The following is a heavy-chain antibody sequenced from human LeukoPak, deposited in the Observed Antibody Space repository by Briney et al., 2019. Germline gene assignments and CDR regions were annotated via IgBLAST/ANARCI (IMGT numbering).Heavy chain of an antibody. Sequence: SETLSLTCAVYGGSFSGYYWSWIRQPPGKGLEWIGEINHSGSTNYNPSLKSRVTISVDTSKNQFSLKLSSVTAADTAVYYCARKKARRGNYYGSGSYYWFDPWGQGTLVTVSS. D-gene: IGHD3-10*01. V-gene: IGHV4-34*01. CDR1: GGSFSGYY. J-gene: IGHJ5*02. CDR3: ARKKARRGNYYGSGSYYWFDP. CDR2: INHSGST.